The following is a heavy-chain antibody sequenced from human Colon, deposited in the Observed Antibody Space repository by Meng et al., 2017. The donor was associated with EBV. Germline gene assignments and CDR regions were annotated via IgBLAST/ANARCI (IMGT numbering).Heavy chain of an antibody. CDR3: AKGPGIDYAHYFDS. CDR2: ISWDGRTT. D-gene: IGHD3-16*01. Sequence: EVELGEAGGGVVQPGGSLRLSCAASGFTFDDYTLYWVRQLPGKGLEWVSLISWDGRTTFYADSVEGRFTIFRDNNKNSLYLYMNSLRTEDTALYYCAKGPGIDYAHYFDSWGQGTLVTVSS. CDR1: GFTFDDYT. V-gene: IGHV3-43*01. J-gene: IGHJ4*02.